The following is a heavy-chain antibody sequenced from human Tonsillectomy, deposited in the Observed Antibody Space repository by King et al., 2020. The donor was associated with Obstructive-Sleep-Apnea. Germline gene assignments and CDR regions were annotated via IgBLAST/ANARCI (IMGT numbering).Heavy chain of an antibody. D-gene: IGHD4-17*01. J-gene: IGHJ4*02. V-gene: IGHV3-7*01. Sequence: VQLVESGGGLVQPGGSLRLSCTVSGFTFSKYWMTWVRQAPGQGREWVANIKQDGGEKYYVVSVKGRFTISRDNAKNSLYLQMNSMRAEDTAVYYCARDRPRDDYGDLHEVYWGQGTLVTVSS. CDR2: IKQDGGEK. CDR1: GFTFSKYW. CDR3: ARDRPRDDYGDLHEVY.